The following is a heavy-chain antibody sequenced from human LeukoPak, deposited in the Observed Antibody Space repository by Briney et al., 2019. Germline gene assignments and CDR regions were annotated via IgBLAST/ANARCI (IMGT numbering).Heavy chain of an antibody. CDR2: INPNSGGT. D-gene: IGHD3-3*01. CDR1: GYTFTGYY. CDR3: ARSRRITIFGVVISYFDY. J-gene: IGHJ4*02. Sequence: ASVKVSCKASGYTFTGYYMHWVRQAPGQGLEWMGWINPNSGGTNYAQKFQGRVTMTRDTSISTAYMELSRLRSDDTAVYHCARSRRITIFGVVISYFDYWGQGTLVTVSS. V-gene: IGHV1-2*02.